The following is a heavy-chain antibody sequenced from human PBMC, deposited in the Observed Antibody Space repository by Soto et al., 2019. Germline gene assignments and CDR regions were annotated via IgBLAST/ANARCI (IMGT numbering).Heavy chain of an antibody. CDR2: IYYSGST. CDR1: GGSISSCDYY. J-gene: IGHJ6*02. D-gene: IGHD3-3*01. Sequence: SETLSLTCTVSGGSISSCDYYWIWIRQPPWKGLEWIGYIYYSGSTYYNPSLKSRVTISVDTSKNQFSLKLSSVTAADTAVYYCARAPFGVVIGALDGMDVWGQGTTVTVSS. CDR3: ARAPFGVVIGALDGMDV. V-gene: IGHV4-30-4*01.